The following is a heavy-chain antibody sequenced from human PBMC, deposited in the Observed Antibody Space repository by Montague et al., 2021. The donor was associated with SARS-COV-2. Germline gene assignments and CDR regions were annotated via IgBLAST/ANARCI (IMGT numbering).Heavy chain of an antibody. Sequence: SLRLSCAASGFTLRNYSGPEVRHTRVSWLECRAFISYYGSKKYYADSVKGRFTVSRDNSKNTVYMQMNSLRVEDTAVYYCTRATEYGFWSGSQPGAFDIWGQGTMVSVSS. CDR3: TRATEYGFWSGSQPGAFDI. D-gene: IGHD3-3*01. J-gene: IGHJ3*02. CDR1: GFTLRNYS. CDR2: ISYYGSKK. V-gene: IGHV3-30*04.